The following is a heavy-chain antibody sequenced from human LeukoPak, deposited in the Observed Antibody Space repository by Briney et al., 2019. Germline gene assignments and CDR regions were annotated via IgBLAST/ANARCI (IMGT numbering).Heavy chain of an antibody. CDR2: MNPNSGNT. CDR1: GYTFTSYD. D-gene: IGHD4-17*01. Sequence: ASVKVSCKASGYTFTSYDINWVRQATGQGLEWMGWMNPNSGNTGCAQEFQGRVTMTRNTSISTAYMELSSLRSEDTAVYYCARSLAVTTTQKHSNFDYWGQGTLVTVSS. J-gene: IGHJ4*02. V-gene: IGHV1-8*01. CDR3: ARSLAVTTTQKHSNFDY.